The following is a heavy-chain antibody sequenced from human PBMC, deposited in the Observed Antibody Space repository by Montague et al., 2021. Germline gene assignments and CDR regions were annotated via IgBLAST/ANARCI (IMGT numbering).Heavy chain of an antibody. CDR2: ISHTGST. D-gene: IGHD6-19*01. CDR1: GGSLSGYI. Sequence: SETLPLTCAAYGGSLSGYIWNWIRQPPGRDLEWIGQISHTGSTSYNPSLKSRVTMSVDTSENHVSLRLSSVTAADTAVYYCTRGEVAVTGIDYWGQGALVTVSS. J-gene: IGHJ4*02. V-gene: IGHV4-34*01. CDR3: TRGEVAVTGIDY.